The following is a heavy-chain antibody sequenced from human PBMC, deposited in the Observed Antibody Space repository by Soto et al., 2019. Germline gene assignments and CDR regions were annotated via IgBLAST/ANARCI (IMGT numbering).Heavy chain of an antibody. CDR2: ISYDGSNK. V-gene: IGHV3-30-3*01. D-gene: IGHD2-21*01. CDR3: AFFFQAEDGIRDL. J-gene: IGHJ2*01. Sequence: KGLEWVAVISYDGSNKYYADSVKGRFTISRENSQNTLYLQMNSLRAEDTAVYYCAFFFQAEDGIRDL.